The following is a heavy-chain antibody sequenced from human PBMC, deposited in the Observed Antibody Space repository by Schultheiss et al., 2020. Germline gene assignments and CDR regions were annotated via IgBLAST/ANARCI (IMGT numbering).Heavy chain of an antibody. CDR2: IIPIFGTA. V-gene: IGHV1-69*13. CDR1: GGTFSSYA. Sequence: LVKVSCKASGGTFSSYAISWVRQAPGQGLEWMGGIIPIFGTANYAQKFQGRVTITADESTSTAYMELSSLRSEDTAVYYCARDYRDPIFGAQHYYYGMDVWGQGTTVTVSS. J-gene: IGHJ6*02. CDR3: ARDYRDPIFGAQHYYYGMDV. D-gene: IGHD3-3*01.